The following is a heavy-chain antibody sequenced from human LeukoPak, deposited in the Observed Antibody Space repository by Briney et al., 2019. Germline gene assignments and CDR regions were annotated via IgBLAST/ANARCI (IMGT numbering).Heavy chain of an antibody. D-gene: IGHD3-10*01. V-gene: IGHV3-33*01. CDR1: GFTFSTYG. CDR3: ARDTSGSYKAFDI. Sequence: GGSLRLSCAASGFTFSTYGMHWVRQAPGKGLEWVAVIWYDGSNKYYADSVKGRFTISRDNSKNTLYLQMNSLRAEDTAVYYCARDTSGSYKAFDIWGQGTMVTVSS. CDR2: IWYDGSNK. J-gene: IGHJ3*02.